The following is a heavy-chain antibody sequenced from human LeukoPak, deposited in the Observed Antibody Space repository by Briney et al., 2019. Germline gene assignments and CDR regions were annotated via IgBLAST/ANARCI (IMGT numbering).Heavy chain of an antibody. Sequence: GGSLRLSCAASGFTFSSYWMSWVRQAPGKGLEWVANIKQDGSEKYYVDSVKGRFTISRDNAKNTLYLQMNSLRADDTAVYYCARDVNLLFFDVWGRGTLATVSS. D-gene: IGHD2/OR15-2a*01. V-gene: IGHV3-7*01. CDR2: IKQDGSEK. CDR1: GFTFSSYW. CDR3: ARDVNLLFFDV. J-gene: IGHJ2*01.